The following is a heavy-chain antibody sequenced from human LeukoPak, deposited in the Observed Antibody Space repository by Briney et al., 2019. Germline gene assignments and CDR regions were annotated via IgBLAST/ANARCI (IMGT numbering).Heavy chain of an antibody. Sequence: ASVKVSXKASGYTFTSYDINWVRQATGQGLEWMGWMNPNSGNTGYAQKFQGRVTITRNTSISTAYMELSSLRSEDTAVYYCARGRITIFGVVINDAFDIWGQGTMVTVSS. CDR1: GYTFTSYD. D-gene: IGHD3-3*01. J-gene: IGHJ3*02. V-gene: IGHV1-8*03. CDR2: MNPNSGNT. CDR3: ARGRITIFGVVINDAFDI.